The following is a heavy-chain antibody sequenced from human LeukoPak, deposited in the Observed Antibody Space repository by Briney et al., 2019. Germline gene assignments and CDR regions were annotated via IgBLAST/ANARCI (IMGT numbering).Heavy chain of an antibody. V-gene: IGHV4-61*01. D-gene: IGHD2-2*01. CDR3: AREEYCSSTSCYAGVFDP. J-gene: IGHJ5*02. Sequence: PSETLSLACTVSGGSISSSSYYWGWIRQPPGKGLEWIGYIYYSGSTNYNPSLKSRVTISVDTSKNQFSLKLSSVTAADTAVYYCAREEYCSSTSCYAGVFDPWGQGTLVTVSS. CDR1: GGSISSSSYY. CDR2: IYYSGST.